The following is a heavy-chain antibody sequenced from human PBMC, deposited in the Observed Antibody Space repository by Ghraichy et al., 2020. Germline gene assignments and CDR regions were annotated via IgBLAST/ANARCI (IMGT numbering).Heavy chain of an antibody. D-gene: IGHD6-19*01. CDR1: GFTLNNYW. CDR3: ARSRWPEDY. V-gene: IGHV3-7*03. J-gene: IGHJ4*02. CDR2: INQDGNSK. Sequence: GGSLRLSCTASGFTLNNYWMSWVRQAPGKGLEWVANINQDGNSKNYVDSVKGRFTISKDNAKHSVYLQMNSLTADDTAVYYCARSRWPEDYWGQGTLVTVS.